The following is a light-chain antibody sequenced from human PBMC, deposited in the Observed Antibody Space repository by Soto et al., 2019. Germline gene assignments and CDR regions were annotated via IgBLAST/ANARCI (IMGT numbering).Light chain of an antibody. CDR2: EVS. CDR3: SSYKSSSLWV. V-gene: IGLV2-14*01. J-gene: IGLJ1*01. Sequence: QSGLTQPASVSGSPGQSITISCTGTSSDVGGYNYVSWYQQHTGKAPKLMIYEVSNRPSGVSNRFSGSKSGNTASLTISGLQAEEEADYYCSSYKSSSLWVFGTGTKVTVL. CDR1: SSDVGGYNY.